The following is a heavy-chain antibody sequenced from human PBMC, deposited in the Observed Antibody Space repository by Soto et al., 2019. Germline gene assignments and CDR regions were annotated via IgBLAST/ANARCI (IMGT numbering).Heavy chain of an antibody. V-gene: IGHV3-30-3*01. Sequence: QVQLVESGGGVVQPGRSLRLSCAASGFTFSSYAMHWVRQAPGKGLEWVAVISYDGSNKYYADSVKGRFTISRDNAKNTLYLQMNSLRAEDTAVYYCASDRISSGSDLNYWGQGTMVTVSS. CDR1: GFTFSSYA. J-gene: IGHJ4*02. CDR3: ASDRISSGSDLNY. D-gene: IGHD1-26*01. CDR2: ISYDGSNK.